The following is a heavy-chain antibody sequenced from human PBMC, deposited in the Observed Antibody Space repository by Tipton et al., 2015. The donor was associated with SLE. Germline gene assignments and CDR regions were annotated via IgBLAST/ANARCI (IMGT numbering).Heavy chain of an antibody. D-gene: IGHD4-11*01. CDR1: GFTFSRYS. V-gene: IGHV3-21*01. CDR2: ISSSGTYT. Sequence: SLRLSCAASGFTFSRYSMNWVRQAPGKGLEWVSSISSSGTYTYYADSVKGRFTISRDNAKNSLYLQMNSLRAEDTAVYYCAKDLDYSNYPYYFDYWGQGTLVTVSS. CDR3: AKDLDYSNYPYYFDY. J-gene: IGHJ4*02.